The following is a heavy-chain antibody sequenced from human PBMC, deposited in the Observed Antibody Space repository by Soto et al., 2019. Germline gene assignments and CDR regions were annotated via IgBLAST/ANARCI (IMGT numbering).Heavy chain of an antibody. Sequence: ASETLSLTCTVSGGSISSYYWSWIRQPPGKGLEWIGYIYYSGSTNYNPSLKSRVTISVDTSKNQFSLKLSSVTAADTAVYYCARVTFLQMGTAGAFDIWGQGTMVTVSS. CDR3: ARVTFLQMGTAGAFDI. D-gene: IGHD3-16*01. J-gene: IGHJ3*02. CDR2: IYYSGST. CDR1: GGSISSYY. V-gene: IGHV4-59*01.